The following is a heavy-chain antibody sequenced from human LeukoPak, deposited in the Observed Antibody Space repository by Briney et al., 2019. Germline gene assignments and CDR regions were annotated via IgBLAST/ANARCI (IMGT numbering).Heavy chain of an antibody. CDR3: ARTMVRGVTPDY. J-gene: IGHJ4*02. Sequence: GASVKVSCKASGYTFTSYYMHWVRQAPGQGLEGMGIINPSGGSTSYAQKFQGRVTMTRDTSTSTVYMELSSLRSEDTAVYYCARTMVRGVTPDYWGQGTLVTVSS. V-gene: IGHV1-46*01. D-gene: IGHD3-10*01. CDR1: GYTFTSYY. CDR2: INPSGGST.